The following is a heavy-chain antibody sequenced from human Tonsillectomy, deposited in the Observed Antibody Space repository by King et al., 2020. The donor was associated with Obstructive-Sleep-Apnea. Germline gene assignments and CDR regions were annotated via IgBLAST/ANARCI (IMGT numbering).Heavy chain of an antibody. D-gene: IGHD6-6*01. J-gene: IGHJ4*02. V-gene: IGHV4-59*01. CDR3: ARAASSSLDY. Sequence: LQLQESGPGLVKPSETLSLTCTVSGGSISSYYWSWIRQPPGKGLEWIGYIYYSGSTNYNPSLKSRVTISVDTSKNQFSLKLSSVTAADTAVYYCARAASSSLDYWGQRTLVTVSS. CDR1: GGSISSYY. CDR2: IYYSGST.